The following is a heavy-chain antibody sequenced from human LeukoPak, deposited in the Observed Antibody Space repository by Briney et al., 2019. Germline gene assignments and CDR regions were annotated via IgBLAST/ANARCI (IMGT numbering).Heavy chain of an antibody. J-gene: IGHJ4*02. D-gene: IGHD2-15*01. CDR2: ISSSSSYI. V-gene: IGHV3-21*01. CDR3: ARERRGSKGYCSGGSCSLFDY. Sequence: GGSLRVSCAASGFTFSSHSMNWVRQAPGKGLEWVSSISSSSSYIYYADSVKGRFTISRDNAKNSLYLQMNSLRAEDTAVYYCARERRGSKGYCSGGSCSLFDYWGQGTLVTVSS. CDR1: GFTFSSHS.